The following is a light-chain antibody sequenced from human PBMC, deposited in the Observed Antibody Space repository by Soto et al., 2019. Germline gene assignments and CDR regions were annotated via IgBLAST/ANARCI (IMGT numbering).Light chain of an antibody. J-gene: IGLJ3*02. CDR2: GVT. CDR1: SSDVGAYNY. V-gene: IGLV2-8*01. CDR3: SSFASSNTWA. Sequence: QSALTQPPSASGSPGQSVTISCTGTSSDVGAYNYVSWYQQHAGKAPKLVIYGVTKRPSGVPDRFSGSKSANTASLTVSGLQAEDEADYYCSSFASSNTWAFGGGTKHTVL.